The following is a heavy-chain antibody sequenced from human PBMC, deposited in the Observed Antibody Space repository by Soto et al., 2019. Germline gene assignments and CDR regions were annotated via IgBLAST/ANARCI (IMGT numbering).Heavy chain of an antibody. CDR3: AKDFSSGYYRGAFDF. J-gene: IGHJ3*01. D-gene: IGHD3-22*01. V-gene: IGHV3-30*18. CDR2: ISDDGINN. CDR1: GFTFSSYG. Sequence: QVQLVESGGGVVQPGRSLRLSCAASGFTFSSYGMHWVRQAPGKGLEWVAVISDDGINNYYADSVKGRFTISRDNSKKTLYLQMNSLRAEDTAVYYCAKDFSSGYYRGAFDFWGQGTKVTVSS.